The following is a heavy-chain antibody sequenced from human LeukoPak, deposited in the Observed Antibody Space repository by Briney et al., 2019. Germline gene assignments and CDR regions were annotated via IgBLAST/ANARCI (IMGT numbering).Heavy chain of an antibody. Sequence: ASVKVSCKASGYTFTSYAINWVRQAPGQGLEWMGIINPSGGSTSYAQKFQGRVTMTRDMSTSTVYMELSSLRSEDTAVYYCARASAAAGMDAFDIWGQGTMVTVSS. CDR3: ARASAAAGMDAFDI. CDR1: GYTFTSYA. J-gene: IGHJ3*02. V-gene: IGHV1-46*01. D-gene: IGHD6-13*01. CDR2: INPSGGST.